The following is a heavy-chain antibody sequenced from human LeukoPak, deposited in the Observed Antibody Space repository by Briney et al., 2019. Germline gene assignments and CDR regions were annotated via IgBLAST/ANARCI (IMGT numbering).Heavy chain of an antibody. CDR1: GFTFSGYY. Sequence: GGSLRLSCAASGFTFSGYYMSWIRQAPGKGLEWVSYISSSGSTIYYADSVKGRFTISRDNSKNSLYLQMNSLRAEDTAVYYCARLRPYYYDRSGYSRGGFDPWGQGTLVTVSS. J-gene: IGHJ5*02. CDR2: ISSSGSTI. CDR3: ARLRPYYYDRSGYSRGGFDP. D-gene: IGHD3-22*01. V-gene: IGHV3-11*01.